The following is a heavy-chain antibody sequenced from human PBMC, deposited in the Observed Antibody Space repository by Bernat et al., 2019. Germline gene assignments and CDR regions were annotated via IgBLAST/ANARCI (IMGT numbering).Heavy chain of an antibody. J-gene: IGHJ2*01. CDR1: GFTFSSYA. V-gene: IGHV3-30*01. Sequence: VQLVESGGGLVQPGGSLRLSCAASGFTFSSYAMHWVRQAPGKGLEWVAVISYDGSNKYYADSVKGRFTISRDNAKNTLYLQMNSLRAEDTAVYYCARGSGSNPLSWYFDLWGRGTLVTVSS. CDR2: ISYDGSNK. CDR3: ARGSGSNPLSWYFDL. D-gene: IGHD4-11*01.